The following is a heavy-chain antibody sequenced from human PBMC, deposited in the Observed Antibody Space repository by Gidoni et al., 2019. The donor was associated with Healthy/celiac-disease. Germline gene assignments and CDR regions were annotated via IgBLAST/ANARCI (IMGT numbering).Heavy chain of an antibody. CDR3: ARPARVTQDAFDI. V-gene: IGHV5-51*01. CDR1: GYSLTSYW. D-gene: IGHD5-18*01. CDR2: TFPGGSDT. J-gene: IGHJ3*02. Sequence: EVQLSQSGAEVIKRGASLKITCKGSGYSLTSYWIGWVRQMPGKGLEWMGSTFPGGSDTSYSPSFQGQVTISADKSISTAYLQWSSLKASDTAMYYCARPARVTQDAFDIWGQGTMVTVSS.